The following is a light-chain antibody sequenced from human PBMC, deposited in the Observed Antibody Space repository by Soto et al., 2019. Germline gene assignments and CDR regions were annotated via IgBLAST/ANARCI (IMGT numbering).Light chain of an antibody. CDR1: QRISTY. J-gene: IGKJ1*01. CDR2: AAS. V-gene: IGKV1-39*01. CDR3: QQCYSSPRT. Sequence: DIQMTQSPSTLSAGVGDRVTITCRASQRISTYLNWYQQKPWKAPTLLIYAASSLQSGVPSRFSGGGSGTDFTLTINTLQPEDFATYFCQQCYSSPRTFGQGTKVEIK.